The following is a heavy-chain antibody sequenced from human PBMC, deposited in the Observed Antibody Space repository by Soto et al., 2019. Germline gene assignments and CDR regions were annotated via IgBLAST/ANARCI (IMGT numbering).Heavy chain of an antibody. Sequence: GGSLRLSCTASGFTFGDYAMSWFRQAPGKGLEWVGFIRSKAYGGTTEYAASVKGRFTISRDDSKSIAYLQMNSLKTEDTAVYYCTRGPDSSGYGNYYYYYGMDVWGQGTTVTVSS. CDR1: GFTFGDYA. J-gene: IGHJ6*02. CDR3: TRGPDSSGYGNYYYYYGMDV. CDR2: IRSKAYGGTT. D-gene: IGHD3-22*01. V-gene: IGHV3-49*03.